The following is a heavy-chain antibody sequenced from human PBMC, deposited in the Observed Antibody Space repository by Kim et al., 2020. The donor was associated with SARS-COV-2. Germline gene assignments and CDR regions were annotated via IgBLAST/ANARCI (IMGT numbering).Heavy chain of an antibody. CDR3: ARGGAYFYGSDNYLKKRGRFDY. D-gene: IGHD3-10*01. V-gene: IGHV4-34*01. J-gene: IGHJ4*02. Sequence: SETLSLTCTVYGDSLSDYYWNWIRQSPEKGLEWIGEIDPAGGTNYNPSLKSRVSMSLDKSNNNLSLRLSSVTFADTAMYFCARGGAYFYGSDNYLKKRGRFDYWGQGTLVTVSS. CDR2: IDPAGGT. CDR1: GDSLSDYY.